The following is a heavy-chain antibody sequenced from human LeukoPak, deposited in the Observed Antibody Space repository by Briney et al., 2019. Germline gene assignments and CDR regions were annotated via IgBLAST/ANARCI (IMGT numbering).Heavy chain of an antibody. V-gene: IGHV3-23*01. D-gene: IGHD6-13*01. CDR3: ARTQHLVLRSPLDP. CDR1: GFTFSNYA. J-gene: IGHJ5*02. Sequence: PGGSLRLSCAASGFTFSNYAMNWVRQAPGKGLEWVSGISYSGGSTYYADSVKGRFTISRDNSKNTLYLQMNSLRAEDTAVYYCARTQHLVLRSPLDPWGQGTLVTVSS. CDR2: ISYSGGST.